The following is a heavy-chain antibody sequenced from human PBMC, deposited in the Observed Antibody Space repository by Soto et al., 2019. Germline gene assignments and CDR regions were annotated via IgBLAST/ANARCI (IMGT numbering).Heavy chain of an antibody. J-gene: IGHJ5*02. CDR1: GYTFTSYD. CDR2: MNPNSGNT. D-gene: IGHD3-16*02. Sequence: ASVKVSCKASGYTFTSYDINWVRQATGQGLEWMGWMNPNSGNTGYAQKFQGRVTMTRNTSISTAYMELSSLRSEDTAVYYCARGSAYRSHQNWFDPWGQRTPVTVSS. CDR3: ARGSAYRSHQNWFDP. V-gene: IGHV1-8*01.